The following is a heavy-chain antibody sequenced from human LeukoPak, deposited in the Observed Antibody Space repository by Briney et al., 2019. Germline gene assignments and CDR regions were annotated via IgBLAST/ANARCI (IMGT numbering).Heavy chain of an antibody. V-gene: IGHV4-34*01. J-gene: IGHJ3*02. Sequence: PSETLSLTCAVYGGSFSGYYWSWIRQPPGKGLELIGEINHSGSTNYNPSLKSRVTISVDTSKNQFSLKLSSVTAADTAVYYCARADTSKTGYSSGWYRRAGAFDIWGQGTMVTVSS. CDR1: GGSFSGYY. CDR3: ARADTSKTGYSSGWYRRAGAFDI. CDR2: INHSGST. D-gene: IGHD6-19*01.